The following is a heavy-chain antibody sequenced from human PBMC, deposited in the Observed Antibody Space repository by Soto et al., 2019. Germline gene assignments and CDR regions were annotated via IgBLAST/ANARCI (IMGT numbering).Heavy chain of an antibody. CDR1: GFTFSAYG. D-gene: IGHD1-26*01. Sequence: EVQLLESGGGLTQPGGSLRLSCADSGFTFSAYGMSWVRQAPGKGLEWVSVISSSGGGRYYADAVKGRFTVSRDNSKTTLYLQMNSLRAEDTALYYCAKRETYYFDFWGQGTLVTVSS. CDR3: AKRETYYFDF. J-gene: IGHJ4*02. CDR2: ISSSGGGR. V-gene: IGHV3-23*01.